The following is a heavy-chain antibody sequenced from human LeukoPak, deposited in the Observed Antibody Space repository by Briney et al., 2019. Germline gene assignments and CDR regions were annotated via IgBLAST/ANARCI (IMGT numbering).Heavy chain of an antibody. D-gene: IGHD3-22*01. CDR2: IYYSGIT. CDR3: ARQRGYHYDSTTNRFSDL. V-gene: IGHV4-39*01. J-gene: IGHJ5*02. Sequence: SETLSLTCTVSGGSISSGGYYWGWIRQPPGKGLEWIGSIYYSGITYYNPSLKSRVTISVDTSKNQFSLKLSSVTAADTAVYFCARQRGYHYDSTTNRFSDLWGQGTRVTVSS. CDR1: GGSISSGGYY.